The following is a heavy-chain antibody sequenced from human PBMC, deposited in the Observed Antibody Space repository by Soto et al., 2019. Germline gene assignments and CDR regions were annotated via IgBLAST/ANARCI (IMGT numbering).Heavy chain of an antibody. CDR1: GFTFSSYS. V-gene: IGHV3-21*01. Sequence: GGSLRLSCAASGFTFSSYSMNWVRQAPGKGLEWVSSISSSSSYIYYADSVKGRFTISRDNAKNSLYLQMNSLRAEDTAVYYCARDTSFFWSGSDYWGQGTLVTVSS. D-gene: IGHD3-3*01. CDR2: ISSSSSYI. CDR3: ARDTSFFWSGSDY. J-gene: IGHJ4*02.